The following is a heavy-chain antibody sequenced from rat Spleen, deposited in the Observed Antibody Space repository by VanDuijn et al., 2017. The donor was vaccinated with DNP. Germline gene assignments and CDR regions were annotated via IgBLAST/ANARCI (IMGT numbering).Heavy chain of an antibody. V-gene: IGHV5S23*01. CDR1: GFTFSDYY. D-gene: IGHD1-6*01. CDR2: ISPSGGST. J-gene: IGHJ2*01. Sequence: EVQLVESGGGLVQPGRSLKVSCVASGFTFSDYYMAWVRQAPAKGLEWVASISPSGGSTYYRDSVKGRFTISRDNAKSTLYLQMVSLRSEDTATYYCAIGGILDYWGQGVMVTVSS. CDR3: AIGGILDY.